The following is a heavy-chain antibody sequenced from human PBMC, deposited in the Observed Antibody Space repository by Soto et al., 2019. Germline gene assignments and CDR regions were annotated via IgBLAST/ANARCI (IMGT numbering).Heavy chain of an antibody. Sequence: QVQLQESGPRLVEASQTLSLTCTVSNASITSSGYYWSWVRQPPGKRLEWIGYIYHSGSTFYSPSLQSRLTMSVDTSNTQFSLTLRSVTAADTAVYHCARMSGTYYVPDYWGQGTLVTVSS. CDR1: NASITSSGYY. J-gene: IGHJ4*02. D-gene: IGHD1-26*01. V-gene: IGHV4-31*03. CDR2: IYHSGST. CDR3: ARMSGTYYVPDY.